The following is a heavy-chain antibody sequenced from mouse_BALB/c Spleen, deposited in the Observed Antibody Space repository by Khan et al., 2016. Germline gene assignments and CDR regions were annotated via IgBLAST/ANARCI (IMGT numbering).Heavy chain of an antibody. D-gene: IGHD1-2*01. Sequence: QVQLQQSGPGLVAPSQSLSITCTVSGFSLTNYGVHWVRQPPGKGLEWLGVIWAGGSTDYDSALMSRLSINKDNSKSQVFLKVNSLQTDDTAIYYCARDNTTADWYFDVWGAGTTVTVSS. CDR2: IWAGGST. CDR3: ARDNTTADWYFDV. V-gene: IGHV2-9*02. CDR1: GFSLTNYG. J-gene: IGHJ1*01.